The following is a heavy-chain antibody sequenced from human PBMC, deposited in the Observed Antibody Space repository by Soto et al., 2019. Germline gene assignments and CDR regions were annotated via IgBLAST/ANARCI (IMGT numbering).Heavy chain of an antibody. CDR2: ISGSGGST. CDR1: GFTFSSYA. CDR3: ARHEVVPAARHYYYMDV. D-gene: IGHD2-2*01. Sequence: GGSLRLSCAASGFTFSSYAMSWVRQAPGKGLEWVSAISGSGGSTYYADSMKGRFTISRDKSISTAYLQWSSLKASDTAMYYCARHEVVPAARHYYYMDVWGKGTTVTVSS. V-gene: IGHV3-23*01. J-gene: IGHJ6*03.